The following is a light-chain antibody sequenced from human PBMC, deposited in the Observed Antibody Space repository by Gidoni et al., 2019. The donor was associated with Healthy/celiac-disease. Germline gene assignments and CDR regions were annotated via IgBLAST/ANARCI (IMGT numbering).Light chain of an antibody. CDR1: TGAVNSGYY. V-gene: IGLV7-43*01. Sequence: QTVVTQEPSLTVSPGGTVTLTCASSTGAVNSGYYPNWFQQKPGQAPRALIYSTSNKHPWTPARFSGSLLGGKAALTLSGVQPEDEAEYYCLLYYGGAQLGVFGGGTKLTVL. J-gene: IGLJ2*01. CDR3: LLYYGGAQLGV. CDR2: STS.